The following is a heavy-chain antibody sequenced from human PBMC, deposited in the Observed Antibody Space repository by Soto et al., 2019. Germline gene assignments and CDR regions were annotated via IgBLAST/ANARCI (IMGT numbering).Heavy chain of an antibody. Sequence: ASEKVSCKASGYTFTSYDINWVRQATGQGLEWMGWMNPNSGNTGYAQKFQGRVTMTRNTSISTAYMELSSLRSEDTAVYYCARGFEGYCSGGTCSIGSAFDIWGQGTMVTVSS. V-gene: IGHV1-8*01. CDR3: ARGFEGYCSGGTCSIGSAFDI. CDR1: GYTFTSYD. CDR2: MNPNSGNT. D-gene: IGHD2-15*01. J-gene: IGHJ3*02.